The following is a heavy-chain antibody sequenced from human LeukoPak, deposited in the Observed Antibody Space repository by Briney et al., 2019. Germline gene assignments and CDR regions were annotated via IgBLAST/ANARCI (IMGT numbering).Heavy chain of an antibody. CDR3: TSYTVATTFDL. J-gene: IGHJ3*01. Sequence: GGSLRLSCAASGFTFSNGWMSWVRQAPGKGLEWVGRIKGKTDGGTTDYAAPVKGRFTISRDDSKNTLYLQMNSLKTEDTAVYYCTSYTVATTFDLWGQGTMVTVSS. CDR2: IKGKTDGGTT. V-gene: IGHV3-15*01. D-gene: IGHD5-12*01. CDR1: GFTFSNGW.